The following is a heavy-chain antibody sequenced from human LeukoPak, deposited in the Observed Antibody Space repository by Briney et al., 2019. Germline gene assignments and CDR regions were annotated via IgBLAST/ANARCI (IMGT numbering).Heavy chain of an antibody. CDR3: ASQAGNFDY. CDR2: IYYSGST. CDR1: GYSISSGYY. D-gene: IGHD3-10*01. J-gene: IGHJ4*02. Sequence: SETLSLTCTVSGYSISSGYYWGWIRQPPGKGLEWIGSIYYSGSTYYNPSLKSRVTISVDTSKNQFSLKLSSVTAADTAVYYCASQAGNFDYWGQGTLVTVSS. V-gene: IGHV4-38-2*02.